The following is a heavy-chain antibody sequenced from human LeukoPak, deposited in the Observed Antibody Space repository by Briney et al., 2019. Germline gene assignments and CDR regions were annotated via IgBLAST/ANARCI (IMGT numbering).Heavy chain of an antibody. Sequence: PGGSLRLSCAASGFTFSSYSMNWVRQAPGKGLEWVSYISSSSSTIYYADSVKGRFTISRDNAKNSLYLQMNSLRAEDTAVYYCARGGVRSSDAFDIWGQGTMVTVSS. D-gene: IGHD3-3*01. J-gene: IGHJ3*02. CDR2: ISSSSSTI. CDR1: GFTFSSYS. V-gene: IGHV3-48*01. CDR3: ARGGVRSSDAFDI.